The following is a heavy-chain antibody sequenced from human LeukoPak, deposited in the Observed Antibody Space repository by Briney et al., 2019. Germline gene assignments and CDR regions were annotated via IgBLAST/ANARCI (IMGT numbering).Heavy chain of an antibody. CDR3: ARDYKYAFDN. Sequence: GGSLRLSCEASALTLRDYRMNWVRQAPGKGLEWISYIGIDSGNTNYADSVKGRFTISGDKAKNSLYLQMNSLRVEDTAVYYCARDYKYAFDNWGQGTLVTVSS. V-gene: IGHV3-48*01. CDR1: ALTLRDYR. J-gene: IGHJ4*02. D-gene: IGHD5-24*01. CDR2: IGIDSGNT.